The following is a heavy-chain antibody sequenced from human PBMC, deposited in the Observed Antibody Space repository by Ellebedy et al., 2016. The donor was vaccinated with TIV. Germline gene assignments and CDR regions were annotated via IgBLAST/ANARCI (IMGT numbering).Heavy chain of an antibody. CDR3: ARQGTVVNPFYFDY. CDR2: ISGSTGYT. J-gene: IGHJ4*02. V-gene: IGHV3-11*06. Sequence: PGGSLRLSCVASGFTFSDYYMSWIRQAPGKVLEWVSYISGSTGYTNYADSVKGRFTITRDKAKNSLYLQMSSLRAEDTAVYYCARQGTVVNPFYFDYWGQGTLVTVSS. D-gene: IGHD4-23*01. CDR1: GFTFSDYY.